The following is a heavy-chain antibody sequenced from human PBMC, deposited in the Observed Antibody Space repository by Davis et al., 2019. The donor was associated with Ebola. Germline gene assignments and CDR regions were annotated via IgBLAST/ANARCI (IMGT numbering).Heavy chain of an antibody. CDR3: ARDGEYCSSTSCYIHGGFYYYYYMDV. CDR1: GYTFTSYY. V-gene: IGHV1-46*01. Sequence: ASVKVSCKASGYTFTSYYMHWVRQAPGQGLEWMGIINPSGGSTSYAQKFQGRVTMTRDTSTSTVYMELSSLRSEDTAVYYCARDGEYCSSTSCYIHGGFYYYYYMDVWGKGTTVTVSS. J-gene: IGHJ6*03. D-gene: IGHD2-2*02. CDR2: INPSGGST.